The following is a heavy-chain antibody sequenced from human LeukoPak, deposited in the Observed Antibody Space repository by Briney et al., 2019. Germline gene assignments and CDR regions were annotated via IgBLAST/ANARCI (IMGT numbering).Heavy chain of an antibody. J-gene: IGHJ4*02. CDR2: INPGDSDT. V-gene: IGHV5-51*01. CDR3: AKTPYYDFWSGYSQPYYFDY. Sequence: GESLKISCKGSGYSFTSYWIGWVRQMPGKGLEWMGIINPGDSDTRYSPSFQGQVTISADMSISTAYLQWSSLKASDTAMYYCAKTPYYDFWSGYSQPYYFDYWGQGTLVTVSS. D-gene: IGHD3-3*01. CDR1: GYSFTSYW.